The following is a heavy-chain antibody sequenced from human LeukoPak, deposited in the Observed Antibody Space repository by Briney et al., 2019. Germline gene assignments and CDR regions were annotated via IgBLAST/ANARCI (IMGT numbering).Heavy chain of an antibody. CDR2: IIPIFGTA. J-gene: IGHJ4*02. Sequence: SVKVSCKASGGTFSSYAISWVRQAPGQGLEWMGGIIPIFGTANYAQKFQGRATITADESTSTAYMELSSLRSEDTAVYYCARGRGSGSYYPVDYWGQGTLVTVSS. D-gene: IGHD1-26*01. CDR1: GGTFSSYA. V-gene: IGHV1-69*13. CDR3: ARGRGSGSYYPVDY.